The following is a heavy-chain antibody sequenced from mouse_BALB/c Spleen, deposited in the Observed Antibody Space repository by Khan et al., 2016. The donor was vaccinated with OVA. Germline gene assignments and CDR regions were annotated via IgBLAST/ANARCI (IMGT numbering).Heavy chain of an antibody. V-gene: IGHV1-63*02. CDR3: ARRGATRAKWDYFDY. Sequence: QVRLQQSGAELLRPGTSVRMSCKASGYTFTNYWIGWVKQRPGHGLEWIGDIYPGGGYTNYNENFKDKATLTADTSSSTVYMQLSSLTYEDSANYYGARRGATRAKWDYFDYWGQGTTLTVSS. D-gene: IGHD3-1*01. CDR1: GYTFTNYW. J-gene: IGHJ2*01. CDR2: IYPGGGYT.